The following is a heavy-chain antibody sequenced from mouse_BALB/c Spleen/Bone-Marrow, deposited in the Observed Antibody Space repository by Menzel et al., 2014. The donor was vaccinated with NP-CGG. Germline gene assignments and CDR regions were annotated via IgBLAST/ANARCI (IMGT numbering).Heavy chain of an antibody. D-gene: IGHD1-1*01. J-gene: IGHJ3*01. CDR3: APYYYGRWFAN. V-gene: IGHV14-3*02. Sequence: EVKLMESGAELVKPGASVKLSCTASGFNIKDTYMHWVKQRPEQGLEWIGRIDPANGNIKYDPKFQGKATITADTSSNTAYLQLSSLTSEDTAVYYCAPYYYGRWFANWGQGTLSLSLQ. CDR1: GFNIKDTY. CDR2: IDPANGNI.